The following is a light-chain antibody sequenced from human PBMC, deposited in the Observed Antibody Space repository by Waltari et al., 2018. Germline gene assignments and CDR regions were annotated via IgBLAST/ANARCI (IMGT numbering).Light chain of an antibody. CDR1: NRDIGGYNY. V-gene: IGLV2-14*01. CDR2: DVN. CDR3: SSYTSNTTFVV. J-gene: IGLJ2*01. Sequence: QSALTQPASVSGSPGQSITISCTGTNRDIGGYNYVSWYQQHPGKAPKLMIYDVNKRPSGVSNRFSGSKSGYTAALTISGLQAEDEADYSCSSYTSNTTFVVFGGGTKLTVL.